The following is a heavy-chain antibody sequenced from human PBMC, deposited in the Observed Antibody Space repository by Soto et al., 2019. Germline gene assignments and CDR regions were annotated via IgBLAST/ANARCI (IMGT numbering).Heavy chain of an antibody. CDR2: ITGSGGDT. V-gene: IGHV3-23*04. CDR3: AKDRVVSGIMGAFGY. CDR1: GFTFTSYA. D-gene: IGHD2-21*02. J-gene: IGHJ4*02. Sequence: EVQLVESGGGLVQRGGSLRLSCAASGFTFTSYAMSWVRQAPGKGLEWVSSITGSGGDTYYAGSVKGRFTISRDNSKNTVYVQMSSLRAEDTAVYYCAKDRVVSGIMGAFGYWGQGTLVTVSS.